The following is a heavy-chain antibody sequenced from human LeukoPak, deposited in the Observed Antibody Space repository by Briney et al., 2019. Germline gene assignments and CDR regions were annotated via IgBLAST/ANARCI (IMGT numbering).Heavy chain of an antibody. Sequence: GESLKISCKGSGYTFINFWIGWVRQMPGKGLEWMGIIYPADSDTTYSPSFRGLVTISADESINTAYLQWSSLKASDTAMYYCARRPPTVVTLSRDALHIWGQGTMVTVSS. CDR1: GYTFINFW. D-gene: IGHD4-23*01. V-gene: IGHV5-51*01. CDR2: IYPADSDT. J-gene: IGHJ3*02. CDR3: ARRPPTVVTLSRDALHI.